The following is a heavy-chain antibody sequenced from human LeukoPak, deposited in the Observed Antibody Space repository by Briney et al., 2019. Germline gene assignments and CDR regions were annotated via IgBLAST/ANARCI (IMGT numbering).Heavy chain of an antibody. V-gene: IGHV3-23*01. CDR2: ISSSSSTI. Sequence: GGSLRLSCAASGFTFSHYGMNWVRQAPGKGLEWVSYISSSSSTIYYADSVKGRFTISRDNSKNTLYLQMNSLRAEDTAVYYCAKVGYSYGSGWFDPWGQGTLVTVSS. CDR1: GFTFSHYG. J-gene: IGHJ5*02. D-gene: IGHD5-18*01. CDR3: AKVGYSYGSGWFDP.